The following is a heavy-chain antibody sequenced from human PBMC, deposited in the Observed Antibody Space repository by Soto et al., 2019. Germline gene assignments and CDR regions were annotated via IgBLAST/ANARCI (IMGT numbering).Heavy chain of an antibody. D-gene: IGHD2-15*01. CDR3: ASRGWENCSSGSCGYFDL. Sequence: GESLKISCKGSGYNFATNWIGWVRQMPGKGLEWMGIIYPGDSDTRYSPSFQGQVTVSADKSISTAYLQWNSLKASDTAIYNCASRGWENCSSGSCGYFDLGGRGTLVTV. CDR1: GYNFATNW. V-gene: IGHV5-51*01. J-gene: IGHJ2*01. CDR2: IYPGDSDT.